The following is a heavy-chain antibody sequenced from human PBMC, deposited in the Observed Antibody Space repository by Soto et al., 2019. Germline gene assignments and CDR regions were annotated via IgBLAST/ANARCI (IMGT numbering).Heavy chain of an antibody. CDR1: GFTFSSYA. D-gene: IGHD3-3*01. CDR2: ISGSGVST. CDR3: AHRRDVFYYFDY. J-gene: IGHJ4*02. V-gene: IGHV3-23*01. Sequence: PGGSLRLSCAASGFTFSSYAMSWVRQAPGKGLEWVSAISGSGVSTYYADSVKGRFTISRDNSKNTLYLQMNSLRAEDTAVYYCAHRRDVFYYFDYWGPGTLVTVSS.